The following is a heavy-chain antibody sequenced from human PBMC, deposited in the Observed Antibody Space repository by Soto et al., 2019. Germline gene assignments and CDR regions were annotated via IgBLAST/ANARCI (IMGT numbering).Heavy chain of an antibody. CDR1: GGSIIGYY. CDR2: IYSDGTT. D-gene: IGHD5-18*01. V-gene: IGHV4-4*07. J-gene: IGHJ5*02. CDR3: ARDRGYRSGSFGS. Sequence: SETLSLTCIVSGGSIIGYYWSWIRQPAGEELEWIGRIYSDGTTNYNPSLKGRGTMSVDTSKKQISLKLTSVTAADTAMYYCARDRGYRSGSFGSWGQGVLVTVS.